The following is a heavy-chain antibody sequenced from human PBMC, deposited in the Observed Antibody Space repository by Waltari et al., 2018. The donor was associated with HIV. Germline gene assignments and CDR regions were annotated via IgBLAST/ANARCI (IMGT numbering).Heavy chain of an antibody. Sequence: QVQMQESGPGLVKPSETLSLTCTVSGGSINTYFWNWFRQPPGKGLEWIGYIYSTGTTYYTPSLKSRVTMSVDTSKNQFSLKVRSVTAADTAVYYCARGTGVRFCSSWGQGTLVTVSS. D-gene: IGHD3-3*01. CDR2: IYSTGTT. CDR3: ARGTGVRFCSS. J-gene: IGHJ5*02. V-gene: IGHV4-59*01. CDR1: GGSINTYF.